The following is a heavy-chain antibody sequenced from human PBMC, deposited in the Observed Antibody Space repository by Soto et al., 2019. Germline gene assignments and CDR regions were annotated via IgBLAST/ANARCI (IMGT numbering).Heavy chain of an antibody. CDR1: GFTFSSYG. J-gene: IGHJ6*02. CDR3: AKDSSSSDFYYYGMDV. D-gene: IGHD6-6*01. Sequence: GGSLRLSCAASGFTFSSYGMHWVRQAPGKGLEWVAVISYDGSNKYYADSVKGRFTISRDSSKNTLYLQMNSLRAEDTAVYYCAKDSSSSDFYYYGMDVWGQGTTVTVSS. CDR2: ISYDGSNK. V-gene: IGHV3-30*18.